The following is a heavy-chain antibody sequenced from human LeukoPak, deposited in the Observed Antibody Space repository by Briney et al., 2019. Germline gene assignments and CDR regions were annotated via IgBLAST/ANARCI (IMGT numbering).Heavy chain of an antibody. D-gene: IGHD2-2*01. CDR3: AREPTTHLLRFPGWFDP. V-gene: IGHV4-31*03. J-gene: IGHJ5*02. CDR2: IYYSGST. CDR1: GGSISSGGYY. Sequence: SQTLSLTCTVSGGSISSGGYYWSWIRQHPGKGLEWIGYIYYSGSTYYNPSLKSRVTISVDTSKNQFSLKLSSVTAADTAVYYCAREPTTHLLRFPGWFDPWGQGTLVTVSS.